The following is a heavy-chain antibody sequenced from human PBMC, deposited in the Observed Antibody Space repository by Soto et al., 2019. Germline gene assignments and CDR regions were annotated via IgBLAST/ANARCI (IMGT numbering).Heavy chain of an antibody. J-gene: IGHJ4*02. CDR1: NFVFSVYS. V-gene: IGHV3-30-3*01. D-gene: IGHD3-3*01. CDR3: ARDKDQYDFWGGTLDS. Sequence: QLVESGGGVVQPERSLKLSCTASNFVFSVYSLHWVRQAPGKGLEWVALISYDGGNKYYADSVKGRFTISRDNSKNTLYLQMNNLRREDTAVYYCARDKDQYDFWGGTLDSWGQGTLVTVSS. CDR2: ISYDGGNK.